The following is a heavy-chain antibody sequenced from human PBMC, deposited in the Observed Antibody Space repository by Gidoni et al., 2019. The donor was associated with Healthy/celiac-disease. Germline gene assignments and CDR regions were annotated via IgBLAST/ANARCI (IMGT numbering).Heavy chain of an antibody. CDR2: IFSNDEK. J-gene: IGHJ4*02. Sequence: FSLSNARMGVSWIRQPPGKALEWLAHIFSNDEKSYSPTLKSRLTISKDTSNSQVVLTMTNMDPVDTATYYCARGRYYDFWSGYSSFDYWGQGTLVTVSS. D-gene: IGHD3-3*01. CDR3: ARGRYYDFWSGYSSFDY. V-gene: IGHV2-26*01. CDR1: FSLSNARMG.